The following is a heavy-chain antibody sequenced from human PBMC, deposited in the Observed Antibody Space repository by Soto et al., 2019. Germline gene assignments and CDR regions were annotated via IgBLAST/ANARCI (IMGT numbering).Heavy chain of an antibody. Sequence: ESGGGLVQPGRSLRLSCAASGFTFDDYAMHWVRQAPGKGLEWVSGISWNSGSIGYADSVKGRFTISRDNAKNSLYLQMNSLRAEDTALYYCATDTVRYSRNSWYFDLWGRGTLVTVSS. CDR2: ISWNSGSI. D-gene: IGHD6-13*01. CDR3: ATDTVRYSRNSWYFDL. V-gene: IGHV3-9*01. CDR1: GFTFDDYA. J-gene: IGHJ2*01.